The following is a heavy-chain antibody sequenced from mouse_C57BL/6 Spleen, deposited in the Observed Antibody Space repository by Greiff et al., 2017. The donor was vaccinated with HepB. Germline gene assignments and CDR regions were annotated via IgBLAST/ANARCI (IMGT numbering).Heavy chain of an antibody. J-gene: IGHJ1*03. D-gene: IGHD2-4*01. CDR2: IDPSDSET. CDR3: ARRGYDFWYFGG. V-gene: IGHV1-52*01. CDR1: GYTFTSYW. Sequence: QVQLQQPGAELVRPGSSVKLSCKASGYTFTSYWMHWVKQRPIQGLEWIGNIDPSDSETHYNQKFKDKATLTVDKSSSTAYMQLSSLTSEVSAVYYCARRGYDFWYFGGWGTGTTVTVSS.